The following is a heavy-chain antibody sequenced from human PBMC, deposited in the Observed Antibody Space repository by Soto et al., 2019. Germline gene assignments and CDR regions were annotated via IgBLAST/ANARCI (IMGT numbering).Heavy chain of an antibody. D-gene: IGHD6-19*01. J-gene: IGHJ4*02. CDR1: GGSISSGGYY. V-gene: IGHV4-31*03. CDR3: SRTSVAGTHFDY. Sequence: QVQLQESGPGLVKPSQTLSLTCTVSGGSISSGGYYWSWIRQHPGKGLEWIGYIYYSGSTYYNPSLKSRVTMSADTSKHQFSRKLRSVTAADTGVYYWSRTSVAGTHFDYWGQGTLVTVSS. CDR2: IYYSGST.